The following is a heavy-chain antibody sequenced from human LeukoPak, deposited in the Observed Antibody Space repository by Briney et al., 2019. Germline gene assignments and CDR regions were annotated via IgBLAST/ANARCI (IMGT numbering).Heavy chain of an antibody. Sequence: ETLSLTCTVSGGSISSYYWSWIRQPAGKGLEWIGRIYTSGSTNYNSSLKSRVTMSVDTSKNQFSLKLSSVTAADTAVYYCARSGDPYYYDSSGYYYYLDYWGQGTLVTVSS. V-gene: IGHV4-4*07. J-gene: IGHJ4*02. CDR1: GGSISSYY. CDR2: IYTSGST. CDR3: ARSGDPYYYDSSGYYYYLDY. D-gene: IGHD3-22*01.